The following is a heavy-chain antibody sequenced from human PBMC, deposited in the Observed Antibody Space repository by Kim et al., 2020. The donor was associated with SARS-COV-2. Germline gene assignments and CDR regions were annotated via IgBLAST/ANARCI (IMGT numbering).Heavy chain of an antibody. CDR1: GFTFSSYE. V-gene: IGHV3-48*03. Sequence: GGSLRLSCAASGFTFSSYEMNWVRQAPGKGLEWVAYISSSGSTTIYDADSVKGRIIISRDNTKYSLYLKMNSLRGDDTGVYYCARGPCIYWKICCWRQGT. D-gene: IGHD1-1*01. J-gene: IGHJ4*02. CDR3: ARGPCIYWKICC. CDR2: ISSSGSTTI.